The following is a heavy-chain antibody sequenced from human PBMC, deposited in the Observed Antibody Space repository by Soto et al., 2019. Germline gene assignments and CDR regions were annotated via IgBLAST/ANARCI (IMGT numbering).Heavy chain of an antibody. J-gene: IGHJ5*02. CDR1: GDSIRGGASF. CDR2: VYYSGSS. Sequence: PSETLSLTCTVSGDSIRGGASFWSWIRQPPGKGLEWIANVYYSGSSYYNPYLKSRLTISVDTTKNQFSLQLKSMPAADTAVYYCAKLSCTSSTCYFPGWFDPWGQGTLVTVSS. V-gene: IGHV4-31*03. CDR3: AKLSCTSSTCYFPGWFDP. D-gene: IGHD2-2*01.